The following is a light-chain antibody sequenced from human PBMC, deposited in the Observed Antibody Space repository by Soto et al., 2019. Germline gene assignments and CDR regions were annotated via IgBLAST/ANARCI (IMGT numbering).Light chain of an antibody. CDR1: QTISSW. V-gene: IGKV1-5*03. CDR3: QHYNSYSET. CDR2: KAS. J-gene: IGKJ1*01. Sequence: DIQMTQSPATLSGSVGDRVTLTCRASQTISSWLAWYQQKPGKAPKLLIYKASTLNSGVPSRFSGSGSGTDFTTTISSLQADVFVSYCCQHYNSYSETFGQGTKVELK.